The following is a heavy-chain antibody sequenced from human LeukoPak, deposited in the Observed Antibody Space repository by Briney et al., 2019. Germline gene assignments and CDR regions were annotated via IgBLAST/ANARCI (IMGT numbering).Heavy chain of an antibody. Sequence: ASVKVSRKASGYTFTSYGISWVRQAPGQGLEWMGWISAYNGNTNYAQKLQGRVTMTTDTSTSTAYMELRSLRSDDTAVYYCARDNCSGGSCYYYYGMDVWGQGTTVTVSS. D-gene: IGHD2-15*01. CDR2: ISAYNGNT. J-gene: IGHJ6*02. CDR1: GYTFTSYG. CDR3: ARDNCSGGSCYYYYGMDV. V-gene: IGHV1-18*01.